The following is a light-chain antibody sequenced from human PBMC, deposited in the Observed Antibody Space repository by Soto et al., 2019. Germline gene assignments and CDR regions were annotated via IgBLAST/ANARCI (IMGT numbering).Light chain of an antibody. CDR1: QSFRGL. J-gene: IGKJ5*01. CDR2: DAY. V-gene: IGKV3-11*01. CDR3: QQRHMWPIT. Sequence: EVVQTQSPVTLSLCPGERATLSCRASQSFRGLLAWYQQKPGQAPRLLIYDAYNRATGIPPRFSGSGSGTDFTLTISSLEPEDSAVYYCQQRHMWPITFGQGTRLDIK.